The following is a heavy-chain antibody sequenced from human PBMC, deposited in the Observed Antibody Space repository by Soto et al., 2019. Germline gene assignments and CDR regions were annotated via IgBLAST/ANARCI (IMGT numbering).Heavy chain of an antibody. D-gene: IGHD3-10*01. Sequence: GESLKISCKGSGYSFTSYWIGRVRQMPGKGLEWMGIIYPGDSDTRYSPSFQGQVTISADKSISTAYLQWSSLKASDTAMYYCARGVRGGLWVHAFDIWGQGTMVTVSS. J-gene: IGHJ3*02. CDR3: ARGVRGGLWVHAFDI. CDR2: IYPGDSDT. V-gene: IGHV5-51*01. CDR1: GYSFTSYW.